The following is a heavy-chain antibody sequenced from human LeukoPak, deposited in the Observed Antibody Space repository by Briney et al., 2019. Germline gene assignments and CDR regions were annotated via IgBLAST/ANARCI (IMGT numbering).Heavy chain of an antibody. V-gene: IGHV3-23*01. Sequence: PGGSLRLSCAASGFTFSSYDMGWVRQAPGKGLEWVSAISDSGTRTYYADSAKGRFTISRDNFKNTLYLQMNSLRAGDTAVYYCAKDSRRTSGWYYFDYWGQGTLVTVSS. D-gene: IGHD6-19*01. CDR3: AKDSRRTSGWYYFDY. CDR2: ISDSGTRT. CDR1: GFTFSSYD. J-gene: IGHJ4*02.